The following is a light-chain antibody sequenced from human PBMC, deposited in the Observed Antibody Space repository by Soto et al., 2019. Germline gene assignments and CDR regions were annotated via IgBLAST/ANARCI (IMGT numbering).Light chain of an antibody. CDR3: QKYKSNLYT. CDR2: DAS. Sequence: DIQMTQSPSTLSASVGDRVTITCRASQPISSWLAWYHQKPGKAPQLLIYDASGLENGVPSRFSGRGSGTEFTLTISGLQPDDFATYFCQKYKSNLYTFGQGTKLEIK. CDR1: QPISSW. V-gene: IGKV1-5*01. J-gene: IGKJ2*01.